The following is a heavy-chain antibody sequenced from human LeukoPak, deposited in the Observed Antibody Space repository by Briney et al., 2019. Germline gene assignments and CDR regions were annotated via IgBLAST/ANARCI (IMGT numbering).Heavy chain of an antibody. CDR3: AKDEGSGGLDY. Sequence: KSGGSLRLSCAASGFRFSKYSMDWVRQAPGKGLEWVSSISSSGSNKYHADSLKGRISISRDNAKNSLYLQMNSLRAEDTAVYYCAKDEGSGGLDYWGQGTLVTVSS. CDR1: GFRFSKYS. J-gene: IGHJ4*02. CDR2: ISSSGSNK. V-gene: IGHV3-21*04. D-gene: IGHD3-10*01.